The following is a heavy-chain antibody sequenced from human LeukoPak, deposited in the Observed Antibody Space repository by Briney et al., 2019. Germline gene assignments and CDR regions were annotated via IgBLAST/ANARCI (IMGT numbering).Heavy chain of an antibody. D-gene: IGHD3-9*01. Sequence: PGGSLRLSCAASGFTFSSYWMNWVRQAPGKGLEWVANIKQDGSEKYYVDSVKGRFTISRDNAKNSLYLQMNSLRAEDTAVYYCAREYFDWFQAYRDYYYMDVWGKGTTVTISS. V-gene: IGHV3-7*01. CDR2: IKQDGSEK. J-gene: IGHJ6*03. CDR3: AREYFDWFQAYRDYYYMDV. CDR1: GFTFSSYW.